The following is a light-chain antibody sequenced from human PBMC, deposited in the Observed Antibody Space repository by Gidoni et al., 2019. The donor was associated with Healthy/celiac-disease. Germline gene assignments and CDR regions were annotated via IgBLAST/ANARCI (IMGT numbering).Light chain of an antibody. CDR2: GAS. J-gene: IGKJ4*01. CDR3: QQYGSSPRLT. CDR1: QSVSSSY. Sequence: IVLTQSPGTLSLSPGERATLSCRASQSVSSSYLAWYQQKPGQAPRLLIYGASSRATGIPDRLSGSGSGTDFTLTISRLEPEDFAVYYCQQYGSSPRLTFGGGTKVEIK. V-gene: IGKV3-20*01.